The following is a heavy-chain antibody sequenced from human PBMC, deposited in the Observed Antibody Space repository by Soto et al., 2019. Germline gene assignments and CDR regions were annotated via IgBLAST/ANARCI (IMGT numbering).Heavy chain of an antibody. CDR3: ARDTASGWDS. CDR2: INQNGRDK. V-gene: IGHV3-7*01. CDR1: GFTFSSYW. D-gene: IGHD6-19*01. Sequence: EVQLLESGGGLVQPGGSLRLSCAASGFTFSSYWMTWVRQAPGKGLEWVANINQNGRDKYYVDSVRGRFTISRDNAKNSVSLQMNSLRAEDSAVYFCARDTASGWDSWGQGTLVTVSS. J-gene: IGHJ4*02.